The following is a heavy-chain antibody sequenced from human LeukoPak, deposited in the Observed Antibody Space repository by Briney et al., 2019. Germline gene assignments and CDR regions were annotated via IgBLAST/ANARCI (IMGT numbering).Heavy chain of an antibody. CDR2: IYPGDSDT. J-gene: IGHJ4*02. CDR3: ARHKIPFDSSGYYYCFDY. V-gene: IGHV5-51*01. CDR1: GYSFSSYW. Sequence: GESLKISCKGSGYSFSSYWIGWVRQMPGKGLEWMGIIYPGDSDTRYSPSFQGQVTISADKSISTAFLQWRSLKASDSAMYYCARHKIPFDSSGYYYCFDYWGQGTLVTVSS. D-gene: IGHD3-22*01.